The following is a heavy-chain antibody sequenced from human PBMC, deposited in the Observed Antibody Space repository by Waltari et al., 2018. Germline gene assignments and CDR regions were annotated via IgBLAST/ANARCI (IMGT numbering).Heavy chain of an antibody. V-gene: IGHV3-74*01. J-gene: IGHJ4*02. CDR1: GFTLSDFW. CDR3: VRDMFGPLDY. Sequence: EVQLVQSGGDLVQPGGSLRLSCAASGFTLSDFWMHWVRQAPGKGLVWVERIKEDGSRIDYAESVKGRFTISRDYAQNTMYLQMNSLRAEDTADYYCVRDMFGPLDYWGQGTLVTVSS. CDR2: IKEDGSRI. D-gene: IGHD3-10*02.